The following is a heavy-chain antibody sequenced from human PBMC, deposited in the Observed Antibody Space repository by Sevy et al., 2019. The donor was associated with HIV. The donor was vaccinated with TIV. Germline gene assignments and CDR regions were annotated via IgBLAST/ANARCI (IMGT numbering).Heavy chain of an antibody. V-gene: IGHV1-18*01. Sequence: ASVKVSCKASGYTFTSYGISWVRQAPGQGLEWMGWISAYNGNTNYAQKLQGRVTMTTDTSTSTAYMELRSLRSDDTAVYYCARVSFFGVVIIAGMDVWGQGTTVTVSS. CDR2: ISAYNGNT. D-gene: IGHD3-3*01. CDR3: ARVSFFGVVIIAGMDV. CDR1: GYTFTSYG. J-gene: IGHJ6*02.